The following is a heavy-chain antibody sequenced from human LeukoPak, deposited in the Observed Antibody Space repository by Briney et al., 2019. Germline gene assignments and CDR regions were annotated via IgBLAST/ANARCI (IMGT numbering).Heavy chain of an antibody. J-gene: IGHJ6*03. Sequence: PGGSLRLSCAASGFTFSNYAMSWARQAPGKGLEWVSAISSSGGSTYYADSMKGRFTISRDNSKNTLYLQMNSLRAEDTAVYYCIAAADKDYSYYMDVWGKGTTVTVSS. CDR2: ISSSGGST. CDR1: GFTFSNYA. CDR3: IAAADKDYSYYMDV. V-gene: IGHV3-23*01. D-gene: IGHD6-13*01.